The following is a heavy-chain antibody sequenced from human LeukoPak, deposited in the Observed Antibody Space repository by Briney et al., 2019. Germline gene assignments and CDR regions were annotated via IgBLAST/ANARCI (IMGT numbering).Heavy chain of an antibody. V-gene: IGHV4-59*01. CDR3: ARQYSYGFFDY. J-gene: IGHJ4*02. Sequence: SETLSLTCTVSGGSISSYYWSWIRQTPGKGLEWIGYINYSGSTNYNPSLKSRVTISVDTSKNQFFLKLSSVNTADTAVYYCARQYSYGFFDYWGQGTLVTASS. CDR1: GGSISSYY. D-gene: IGHD5-18*01. CDR2: INYSGST.